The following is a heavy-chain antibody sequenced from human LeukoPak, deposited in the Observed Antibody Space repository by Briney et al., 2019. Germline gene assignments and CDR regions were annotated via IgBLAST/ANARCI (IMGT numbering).Heavy chain of an antibody. CDR2: INPDSGGT. CDR3: AREGSGWYGNFDY. V-gene: IGHV1-2*02. J-gene: IGHJ4*02. D-gene: IGHD6-19*01. CDR1: AYTFTVYY. Sequence: GASVTVSFKASAYTFTVYYMHWVRQAPGQGLEWMGWINPDSGGTNYAQKFQGRVTMTRDTSISTAYMEVSRLRSDYTAVYYCAREGSGWYGNFDYWGQGTLVTVSS.